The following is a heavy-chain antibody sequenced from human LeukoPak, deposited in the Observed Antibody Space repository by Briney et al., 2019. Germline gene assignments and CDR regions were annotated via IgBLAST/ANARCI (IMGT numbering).Heavy chain of an antibody. D-gene: IGHD1-26*01. CDR3: ARDVNSGSYFQYDY. J-gene: IGHJ4*02. CDR2: IYSGGST. CDR1: GFTVSSNY. Sequence: GGSLRLSCAASGFTVSSNYMSWVRQAPGKGLEWVSVIYSGGSTYYADSVKGRFTISRDNSKNTLYLQMNSLRAEDTAVYYCARDVNSGSYFQYDYWGQGTLVTVSS. V-gene: IGHV3-53*01.